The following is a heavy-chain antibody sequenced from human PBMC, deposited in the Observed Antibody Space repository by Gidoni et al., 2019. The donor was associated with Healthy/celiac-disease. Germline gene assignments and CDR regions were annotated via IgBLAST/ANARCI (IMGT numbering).Heavy chain of an antibody. V-gene: IGHV4-39*01. CDR2: IYYSGST. Sequence: QLQLQESGPGLVKPSETLSLTCTVSGGSISSSSYYWGWIRQPPGKGLEWIGSIYYSGSTYYNPSLKSRVTISVDTSKNQFSLKLSSVTAADTAVYYCARHVAEGLLAYCGGDCYSGWFDPWGQGTLVTVSS. J-gene: IGHJ5*02. CDR1: GGSISSSSYY. D-gene: IGHD2-21*02. CDR3: ARHVAEGLLAYCGGDCYSGWFDP.